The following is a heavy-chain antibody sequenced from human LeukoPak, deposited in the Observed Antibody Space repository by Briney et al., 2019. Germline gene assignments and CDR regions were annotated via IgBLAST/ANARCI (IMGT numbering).Heavy chain of an antibody. J-gene: IGHJ4*02. CDR1: GFTFSSYA. Sequence: GGSLRLSCAASGFTFSSYAMSWVRQAPGKGLEWVSAISGSGGSTYYADSVKGRFTISRDNSKNTLYLQMNSLRAEDTAGYYCAKDYRAVEYGYWGQGTLVSVSS. CDR2: ISGSGGST. V-gene: IGHV3-23*01. D-gene: IGHD6-19*01. CDR3: AKDYRAVEYGY.